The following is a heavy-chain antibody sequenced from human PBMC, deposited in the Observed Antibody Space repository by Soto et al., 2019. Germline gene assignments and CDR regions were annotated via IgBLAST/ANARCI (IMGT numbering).Heavy chain of an antibody. CDR2: ISSATNYI. CDR1: GFTFTRYS. V-gene: IGHV3-21*01. J-gene: IGHJ4*02. CDR3: ARESEDLTSNFDY. Sequence: GSLRLSCAASGFTFTRYSMNWVRQAPGKGLEWVSSISSATNYIYYADSMKGRFTVSRDNAKNSVYLEMNSLSAEDTAVYYCARESEDLTSNFDYWGQGTLVTVSS.